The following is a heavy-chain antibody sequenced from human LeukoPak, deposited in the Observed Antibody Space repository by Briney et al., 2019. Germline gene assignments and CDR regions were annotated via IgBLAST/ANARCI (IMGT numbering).Heavy chain of an antibody. V-gene: IGHV3-23*01. Sequence: PGGSLRLSCAASGFTFSSYAMSWVRQAPGKGLEWVSAISVSGGNTYYADSVKGRFTISRDNSKNTLYLQMNSVRAEDTAIYYCAKTGGSSWYMDYWGREPWSPSPQ. CDR2: ISVSGGNT. D-gene: IGHD6-13*01. CDR3: AKTGGSSWYMDY. CDR1: GFTFSSYA. J-gene: IGHJ4*02.